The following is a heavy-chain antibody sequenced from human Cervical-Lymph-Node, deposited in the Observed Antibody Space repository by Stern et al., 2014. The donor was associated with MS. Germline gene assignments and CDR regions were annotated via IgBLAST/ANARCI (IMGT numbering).Heavy chain of an antibody. CDR3: AREIVSSGSFDY. D-gene: IGHD6-6*01. CDR1: GFTFSSYS. J-gene: IGHJ4*02. V-gene: IGHV3-21*01. Sequence: VQLVQSGGGLVKPGGSLRLSCAASGFTFSSYSMNWVRQAPGKGLQWVASISSSSGYIYYADSLKGRFTISRDNAKNSLSLQMNSLRADDTAVYYCAREIVSSGSFDYWGQGTLVTVSS. CDR2: ISSSSGYI.